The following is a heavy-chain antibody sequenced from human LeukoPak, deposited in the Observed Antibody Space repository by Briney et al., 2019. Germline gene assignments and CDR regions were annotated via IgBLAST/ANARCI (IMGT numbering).Heavy chain of an antibody. D-gene: IGHD2-21*02. Sequence: GSLRLSCAASGFTFSGYSMNWVRQAPGKGLEWIGEIHHSKSSNYYPSLKSRVTISVDKSKNQFSLELNSVTAADTAVYYCARGGDWLFDYWGQGILVTVSS. CDR2: IHHSKSS. V-gene: IGHV4-34*01. CDR3: ARGGDWLFDY. J-gene: IGHJ4*02. CDR1: GFTFSGYS.